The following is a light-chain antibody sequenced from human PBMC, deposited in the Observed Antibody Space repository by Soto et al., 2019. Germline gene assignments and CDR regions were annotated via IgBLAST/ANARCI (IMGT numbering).Light chain of an antibody. J-gene: IGKJ4*01. CDR2: GAS. V-gene: IGKV3-20*01. CDR1: QSISSSS. CDR3: PQYRSSGLT. Sequence: EIGLTQSPCTLSFAPGERATLSCRASQSISSSSLAWYQQKPGQAPRLLIYGASSRATGIPDRFSCSGSGTDLTLTISRLEPEDFALCYCPQYRSSGLTFGGGNKVEIK.